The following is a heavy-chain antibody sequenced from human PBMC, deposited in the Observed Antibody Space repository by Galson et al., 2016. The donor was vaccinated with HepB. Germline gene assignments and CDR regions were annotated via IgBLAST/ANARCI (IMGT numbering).Heavy chain of an antibody. CDR1: GFTFSSYG. CDR2: IWHDGSNK. J-gene: IGHJ4*01. V-gene: IGHV3-33*06. Sequence: SLRLSCAASGFTFSSYGMHWVRQAPGKGLEWVALIWHDGSNKYYIDSVKGRFTISRDNSRNTLYLQMDSLRAEDTAVYYCAKGEEEAAMEPVDYWGHGTLVTVSS. D-gene: IGHD5-18*01. CDR3: AKGEEEAAMEPVDY.